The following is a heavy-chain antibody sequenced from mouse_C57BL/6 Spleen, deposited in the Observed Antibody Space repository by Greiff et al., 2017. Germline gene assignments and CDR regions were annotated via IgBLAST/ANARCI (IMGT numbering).Heavy chain of an antibody. CDR2: INPNNGGT. CDR1: GYTFTDYY. D-gene: IGHD1-1*01. J-gene: IGHJ2*01. CDR3: ARSPYYYGSSYDYFDY. Sequence: VQLQQSGPELVKPGASVKISCKASGYTFTDYYMNWVQQSHGKSLEWIGDINPNNGGTSYNQKFKGKATLTVDKSSSTAYMELRSLTSEDSAVYYCARSPYYYGSSYDYFDYWGQGTTLTVSS. V-gene: IGHV1-26*01.